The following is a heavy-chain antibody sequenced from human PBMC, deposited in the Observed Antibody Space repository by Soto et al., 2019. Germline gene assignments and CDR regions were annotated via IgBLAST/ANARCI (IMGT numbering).Heavy chain of an antibody. CDR1: GFTFSSYG. V-gene: IGHV3-13*01. Sequence: PGGSLRLSCAASGFTFSSYGMHWVRQAPGKGLEWVSAIGTAGDTYYPGSVKGRFTISRENAKNSLYLQMNSLRAEDTAVYYCARGSRDFWSGYPPGYYGMDVWGQGTTVTAP. CDR2: IGTAGDT. D-gene: IGHD3-3*01. CDR3: ARGSRDFWSGYPPGYYGMDV. J-gene: IGHJ6*02.